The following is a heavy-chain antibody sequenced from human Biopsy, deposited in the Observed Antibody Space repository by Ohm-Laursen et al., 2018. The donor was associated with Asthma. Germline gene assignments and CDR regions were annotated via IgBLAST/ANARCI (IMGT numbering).Heavy chain of an antibody. D-gene: IGHD5-24*01. CDR3: ARISRLGYNSLDYGMDV. V-gene: IGHV3-53*01. CDR1: GFAVSRDL. J-gene: IGHJ6*02. Sequence: SLRLSCAAPGFAVSRDLMFWVRQAPGKGLEWVSLIYSGDNTYYADSVKGRFTISRDHSKLYLQMNNLRAEDTAVYHCARISRLGYNSLDYGMDVWGQGTTVTVSS. CDR2: IYSGDNT.